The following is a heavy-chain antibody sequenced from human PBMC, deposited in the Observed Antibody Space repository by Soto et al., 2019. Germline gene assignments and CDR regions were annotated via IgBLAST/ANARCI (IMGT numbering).Heavy chain of an antibody. D-gene: IGHD2-2*01. CDR3: AKGRGYCSSTSCYVGSDY. CDR1: GFTFSSYA. J-gene: IGHJ4*02. Sequence: EVQLLESGGGLVQPGGSLRLSCAASGFTFSSYAMSWVRQAPGKGLEWVSAISGSGGSTYYADSVKGRFTISRDNSKNTLYLQMNSLRAEDTAVYYCAKGRGYCSSTSCYVGSDYWGQGILVTVSS. CDR2: ISGSGGST. V-gene: IGHV3-23*01.